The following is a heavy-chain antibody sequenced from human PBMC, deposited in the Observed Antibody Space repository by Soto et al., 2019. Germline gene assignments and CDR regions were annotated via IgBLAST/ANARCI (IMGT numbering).Heavy chain of an antibody. J-gene: IGHJ4*02. V-gene: IGHV5-10-1*01. CDR1: GYTFTSYW. CDR3: AATGYTYGYHFDH. CDR2: IDPSDSST. D-gene: IGHD5-18*01. Sequence: GESLKISCKASGYTFTSYWITWVRQMPGKGLEWMGRIDPSDSSTKYSPSFQGHVTISTDKSITTAHLQWTSLKVSDTAIYYCAATGYTYGYHFDHWGQGTQVTVSS.